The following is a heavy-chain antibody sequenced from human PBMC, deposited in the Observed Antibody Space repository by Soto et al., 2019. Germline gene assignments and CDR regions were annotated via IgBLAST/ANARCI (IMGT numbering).Heavy chain of an antibody. J-gene: IGHJ4*02. D-gene: IGHD6-19*01. CDR3: ARVGITVPGNDY. V-gene: IGHV3-66*01. Sequence: GGSLRLSCAASGLTVSSNYMTWVRQAPGKGLEWVSIIYSDGKTYYADSVKGRFSISRDNSKNTLYLQMNSLRAEDTVVYYCARVGITVPGNDYWGQGTLVTVSS. CDR1: GLTVSSNY. CDR2: IYSDGKT.